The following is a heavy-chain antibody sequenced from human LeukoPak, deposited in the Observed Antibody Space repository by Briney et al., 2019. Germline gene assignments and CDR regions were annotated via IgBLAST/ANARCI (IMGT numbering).Heavy chain of an antibody. Sequence: SETLSLTCTVSGGSFSSGGYYWSWIRQHQGKGLEWIGYIYYSGSTYYNPSLKSRVTISVDTSKNQFSLKLSSVTAADTAVYCCARDLDSLFDYWGQGTLVTVSS. CDR3: ARDLDSLFDY. CDR1: GGSFSSGGYY. V-gene: IGHV4-31*03. CDR2: IYYSGST. J-gene: IGHJ4*02. D-gene: IGHD3-22*01.